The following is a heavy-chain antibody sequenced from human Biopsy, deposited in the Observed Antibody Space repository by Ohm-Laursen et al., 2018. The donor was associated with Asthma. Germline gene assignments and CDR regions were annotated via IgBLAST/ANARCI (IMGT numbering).Heavy chain of an antibody. D-gene: IGHD3-22*01. CDR2: ISWNSGSI. V-gene: IGHV3-9*01. CDR1: GFTFDDYA. Sequence: SLRLSCTASGFTFDDYAMHWVRQAPGKGLEWVSGISWNSGSIGYADSVKGRFTISRDNAKNSLYLQMNSLRAEDTALYYCAKDSSGYYLNYFDYWGQGTLVTVPS. J-gene: IGHJ4*02. CDR3: AKDSSGYYLNYFDY.